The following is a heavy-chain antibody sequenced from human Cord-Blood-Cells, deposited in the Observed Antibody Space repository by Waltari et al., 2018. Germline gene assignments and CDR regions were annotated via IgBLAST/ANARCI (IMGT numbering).Heavy chain of an antibody. CDR1: GFPFRSYA. CDR3: AKDAPQYSSSWYFDY. Sequence: EVQLLESGGGLVQPGWSLRLSCAASGFPFRSYAMSWVRQAPGKGLEWVSAISGSGGSTYYADSVKGRFTISRDNSKNTLYLQMNSLRAEDTAVYYCAKDAPQYSSSWYFDYWGQGTLVTVSS. J-gene: IGHJ4*02. CDR2: ISGSGGST. V-gene: IGHV3-23*01. D-gene: IGHD6-13*01.